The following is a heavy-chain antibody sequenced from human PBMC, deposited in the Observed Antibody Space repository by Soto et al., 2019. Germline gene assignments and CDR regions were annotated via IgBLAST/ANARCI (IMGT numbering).Heavy chain of an antibody. J-gene: IGHJ4*02. CDR1: GFTFSSYA. CDR2: ISGSGGNT. Sequence: EVQLLESGGGLVQPGGSLRLSCAASGFTFSSYAMSWVRQAPGKGLEWVSAISGSGGNTYYADSVKGRFTISRDNSKNTLYLQMNSLRAEDTAVYYCAKDHKVRGVFFDYWGQGTLVTVSS. V-gene: IGHV3-23*01. CDR3: AKDHKVRGVFFDY. D-gene: IGHD3-10*01.